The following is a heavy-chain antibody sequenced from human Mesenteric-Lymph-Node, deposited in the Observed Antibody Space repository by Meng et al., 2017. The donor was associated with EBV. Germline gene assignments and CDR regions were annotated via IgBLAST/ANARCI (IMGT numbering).Heavy chain of an antibody. CDR1: GFSFSSYA. D-gene: IGHD5-12*01. J-gene: IGHJ4*02. V-gene: IGHV3-23*04. Sequence: EVVVVKSGGGWVRHGESLRPSCAASGFSFSSYAIIWVRQAPGKGLEWVSAISASGTKTYYADPVKGRFTLSRDNSKNTLYLPMNSLRAEDTAVYYCAKDLGWLHGYWGQGTLVTVSS. CDR3: AKDLGWLHGY. CDR2: ISASGTKT.